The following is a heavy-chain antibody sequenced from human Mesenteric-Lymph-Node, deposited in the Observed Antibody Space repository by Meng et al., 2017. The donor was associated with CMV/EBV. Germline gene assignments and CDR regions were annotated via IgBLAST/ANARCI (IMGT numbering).Heavy chain of an antibody. J-gene: IGHJ5*02. Sequence: QLQLQESGPGLVKPSETLSLTCTVSGGSISSSSYSWGWIRQPPGKGLEWIGSISYSGGTYYNPSLKSRVTISVDTSKNQFSLKLSSVTAADTAVYYRARPHYYGSGSSPWFDPWGQGTLVTVSS. V-gene: IGHV4-39*01. CDR2: ISYSGGT. CDR3: ARPHYYGSGSSPWFDP. CDR1: GGSISSSSYS. D-gene: IGHD3-10*01.